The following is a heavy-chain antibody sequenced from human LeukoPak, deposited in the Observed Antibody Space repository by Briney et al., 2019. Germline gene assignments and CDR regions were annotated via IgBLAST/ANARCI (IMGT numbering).Heavy chain of an antibody. V-gene: IGHV4-59*08. D-gene: IGHD2-2*01. CDR2: IYYSGST. J-gene: IGHJ4*02. Sequence: SETLSLTCTVSGGSISSYYWSWIRQPPGKGLEWIGYIYYSGSTNYNPSLKSRVTISADTSKNQFSLTLSSVTAADTAVYYCARHYCSSTSCRNANFDYWGQGTLVTVSS. CDR1: GGSISSYY. CDR3: ARHYCSSTSCRNANFDY.